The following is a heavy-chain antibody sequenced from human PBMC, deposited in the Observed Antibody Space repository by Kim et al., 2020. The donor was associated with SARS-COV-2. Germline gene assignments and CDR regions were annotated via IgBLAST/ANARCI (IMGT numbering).Heavy chain of an antibody. CDR3: AKDGPAYYDFWSYQRRDYYGMDV. J-gene: IGHJ6*02. V-gene: IGHV3-23*01. D-gene: IGHD3-3*01. CDR1: GFTFSSYA. CDR2: ISGSGGST. Sequence: GGSLRLSCAASGFTFSSYAMSWVRQAPGKGLEWVSAISGSGGSTYYADSVKGRFTISRDNSKNTLYLQMNSLRAEDTAVYYCAKDGPAYYDFWSYQRRDYYGMDVWGQGTTVTVSS.